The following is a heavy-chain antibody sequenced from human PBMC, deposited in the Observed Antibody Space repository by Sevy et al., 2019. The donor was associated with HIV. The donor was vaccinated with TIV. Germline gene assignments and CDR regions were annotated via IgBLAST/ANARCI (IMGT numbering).Heavy chain of an antibody. CDR2: IYHSGST. Sequence: SETLSLTCAVSRYSIRSDDYWVWIPQPPGKGLEWIGNIYHSGSTYYNPSLRSRGSMSVDTAMNKFSLKLNSVTAADTALYYCARTLRGNFDSKASAFDIWGQGTMVTVSS. D-gene: IGHD3-22*01. J-gene: IGHJ3*02. CDR1: RYSIRSDDY. CDR3: ARTLRGNFDSKASAFDI. V-gene: IGHV4-38-2*01.